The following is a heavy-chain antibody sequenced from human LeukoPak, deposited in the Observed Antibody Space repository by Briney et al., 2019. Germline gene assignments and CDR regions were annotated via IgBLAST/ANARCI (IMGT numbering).Heavy chain of an antibody. D-gene: IGHD1-1*01. J-gene: IGHJ4*02. Sequence: GGSLRLSCAASGFTFSDYYMSWIRQAPGKGLEWVSYISKSGSTIFYADSVKGRFTISRDNAKNSLYLQMNSLRAEDTAVYYCARVPRSNWNEYWGQGTLVTVSS. CDR1: GFTFSDYY. CDR3: ARVPRSNWNEY. CDR2: ISKSGSTI. V-gene: IGHV3-11*04.